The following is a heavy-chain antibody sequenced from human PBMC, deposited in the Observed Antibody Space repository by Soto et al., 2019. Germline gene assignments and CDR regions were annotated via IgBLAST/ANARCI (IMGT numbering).Heavy chain of an antibody. CDR1: GFIFNTYS. Sequence: GSLRLSCAASGFIFNTYSMDWVRQAPGKGLEWVASISPSGSYMYYGDSLKGRFTVSRDNAKNSLYLQMDSLRADDTAIYYCARFGLVTFDCWGQGTLVTVSS. CDR2: ISPSGSYM. V-gene: IGHV3-21*01. D-gene: IGHD3-3*01. J-gene: IGHJ4*02. CDR3: ARFGLVTFDC.